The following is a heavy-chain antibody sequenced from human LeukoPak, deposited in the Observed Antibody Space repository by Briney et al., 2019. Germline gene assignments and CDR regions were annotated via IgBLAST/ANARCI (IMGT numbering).Heavy chain of an antibody. CDR1: GYTFTGYY. Sequence: GASVKVSCKASGYTFTGYYMHWVRQAPGQGLEWMGRINPNSGGTNYAQKFQGRVTMTRDTSIGTAYMELSRLRSDDTAVYYCARVSRSTSCYGVLCYFGYWGQGTLVTVSS. J-gene: IGHJ4*02. CDR3: ARVSRSTSCYGVLCYFGY. V-gene: IGHV1-2*06. D-gene: IGHD2-2*01. CDR2: INPNSGGT.